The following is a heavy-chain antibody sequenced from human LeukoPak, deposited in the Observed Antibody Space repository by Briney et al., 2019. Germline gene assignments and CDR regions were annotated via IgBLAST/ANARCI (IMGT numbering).Heavy chain of an antibody. CDR1: GFVFSDYA. V-gene: IGHV3-23*01. CDR2: ISDSGDGT. CDR3: ASDRERDPSVYYLV. D-gene: IGHD3-22*01. Sequence: GGSLRLSCAASGFVFSDYAMSWVRQAPGKGLEWVATISDSGDGTYYADSVKGRFTVSRDNSKNTLFLQMNSLRAEDSAIYYCASDRERDPSVYYLVGGQGTLITVSS. J-gene: IGHJ4*02.